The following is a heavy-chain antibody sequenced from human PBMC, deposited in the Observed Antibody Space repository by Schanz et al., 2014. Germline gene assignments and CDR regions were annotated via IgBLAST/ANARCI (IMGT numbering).Heavy chain of an antibody. CDR1: GFAFSSYG. CDR3: ARGLIAAAGGAFDY. V-gene: IGHV3-23*01. CDR2: INTGVNT. Sequence: EVQLLESGGGLVQPGGSLRLSCLASGFAFSSYGMNWLRQAPGKGLEWVSVINTGVNTYYADSVRGRFTMSRDNSKNTLYLQMNSLRAGDAAVYYCARGLIAAAGGAFDYWGQGTLVAVSA. J-gene: IGHJ4*02. D-gene: IGHD6-13*01.